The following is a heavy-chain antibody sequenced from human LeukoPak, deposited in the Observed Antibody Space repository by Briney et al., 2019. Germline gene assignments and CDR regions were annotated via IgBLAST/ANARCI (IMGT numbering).Heavy chain of an antibody. V-gene: IGHV3-7*01. D-gene: IGHD3-10*01. CDR3: AVYGSGSYFDY. CDR2: IKQDGSEK. CDR1: GFTFSSYW. Sequence: GGSLRLSCAASGFTFSSYWMSWVRQAPGKGLEWVANIKQDGSEKYYVDSVKGRFTISRDNAKNSLHLQMNSLRAEDTAVYYCAVYGSGSYFDYWGQGTLVTVSS. J-gene: IGHJ4*02.